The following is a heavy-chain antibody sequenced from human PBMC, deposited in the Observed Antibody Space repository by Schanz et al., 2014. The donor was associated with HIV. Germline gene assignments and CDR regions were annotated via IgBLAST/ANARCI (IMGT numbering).Heavy chain of an antibody. J-gene: IGHJ6*02. D-gene: IGHD3-22*01. Sequence: VQLVESGGGLVQPGGSLRLSCAASGFNFNSYGMHWVRQAPGKGLEWVAVISYDGTKKSYADSVKGRFTISRDNSKNSLSLLIKSLRADDAAVYYCAKDRNYYESKYRGKGNYYYYYGMDVWGQGTTVTVSS. CDR2: ISYDGTKK. CDR3: AKDRNYYESKYRGKGNYYYYYGMDV. CDR1: GFNFNSYG. V-gene: IGHV3-30*18.